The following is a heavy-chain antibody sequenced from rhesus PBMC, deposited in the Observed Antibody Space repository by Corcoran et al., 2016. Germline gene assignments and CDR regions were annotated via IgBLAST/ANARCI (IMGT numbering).Heavy chain of an antibody. V-gene: IGHV4-99*01. D-gene: IGHD6-25*01. Sequence: QVQLQESGPGLVKPSETLSLTCAVSGYSISSGYYWGWIRQPPGKGLEYIGYSSGSSRSTYYNPSLKSRVTISKDTSKNQFSLKLSSVTAADTAVYYCARLRSGSSPDYWGQGVLVTVSS. CDR2: SSGSSRST. J-gene: IGHJ4*01. CDR1: GYSISSGYY. CDR3: ARLRSGSSPDY.